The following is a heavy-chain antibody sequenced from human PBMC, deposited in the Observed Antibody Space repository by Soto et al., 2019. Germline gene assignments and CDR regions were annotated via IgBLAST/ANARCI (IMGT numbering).Heavy chain of an antibody. CDR1: GGTFSSYA. D-gene: IGHD2-15*01. V-gene: IGHV1-69*01. Sequence: QVQLVQSGAEVKKPGSSVKVSCKASGGTFSSYAISWVRQAPGQGLEWMGGIIPIFGTANYAQKFQGRVTITADASTSTAYMELSSLRSEDTAVYYCARDLGYCSGGSCYQTDAFDIWGQGTMVTVSS. CDR3: ARDLGYCSGGSCYQTDAFDI. J-gene: IGHJ3*02. CDR2: IIPIFGTA.